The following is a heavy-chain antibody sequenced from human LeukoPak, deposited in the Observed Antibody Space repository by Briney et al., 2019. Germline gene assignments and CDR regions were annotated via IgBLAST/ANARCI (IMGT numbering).Heavy chain of an antibody. J-gene: IGHJ5*02. CDR1: GGSISSTSYY. V-gene: IGHV4-39*07. CDR3: ARDNSEGIVVVPAAPRFDP. CDR2: IYYSGST. Sequence: SETLSLTCTVSGGSISSTSYYWGWIRQPPGKGLEWIGSIYYSGSTYYNPSLQSRVTISVDTSKNQFSLKLSSVTAADTAVYYCARDNSEGIVVVPAAPRFDPWGQGALVTVSS. D-gene: IGHD2-2*01.